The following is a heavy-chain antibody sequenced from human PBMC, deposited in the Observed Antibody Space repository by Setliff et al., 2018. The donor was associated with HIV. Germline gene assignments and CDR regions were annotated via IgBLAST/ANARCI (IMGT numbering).Heavy chain of an antibody. CDR1: GGSISSSSYY. CDR3: ARGGGYDRSGYYPFDY. V-gene: IGHV4-39*07. D-gene: IGHD3-22*01. J-gene: IGHJ4*02. Sequence: PSETLSLTCTVSGGSISSSSYYWGWIRQPPGKGLEWIGSIYYSGSTYSNPSLKSRVTISVDTSKNQFSLKLSSVTAADTAVYYCARGGGYDRSGYYPFDYWGQGTPVTVSS. CDR2: IYYSGST.